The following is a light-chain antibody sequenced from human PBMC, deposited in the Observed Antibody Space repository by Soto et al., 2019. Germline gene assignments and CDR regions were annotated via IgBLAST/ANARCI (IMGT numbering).Light chain of an antibody. V-gene: IGKV3-20*01. J-gene: IGKJ4*01. CDR2: GAS. CDR3: QQYGS. CDR1: PSVSGSN. Sequence: EIVLTQSPGTLCLSPGERATLSCRASPSVSGSNLAWYQQKPGQSPRLVIYGASSRATGIPDRFSGSGSGTDFTLTISRLEPEDFAVYYCQQYGSVGPVTQVEIK.